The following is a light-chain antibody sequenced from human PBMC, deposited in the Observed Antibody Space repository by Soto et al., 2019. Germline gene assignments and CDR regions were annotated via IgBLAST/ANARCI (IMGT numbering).Light chain of an antibody. CDR1: QDVSTN. CDR3: QHYNNWPPYS. CDR2: GAS. Sequence: ETVMTQSPDTLSVSPGESATLPCRASQDVSTNLAWFHQKPGQTPRLVLYGASKRATGTPARFSGSGSGRHFTLTISSLQSEDFGVYYCQHYNNWPPYSFGQGTKVDIK. J-gene: IGKJ2*03. V-gene: IGKV3-15*01.